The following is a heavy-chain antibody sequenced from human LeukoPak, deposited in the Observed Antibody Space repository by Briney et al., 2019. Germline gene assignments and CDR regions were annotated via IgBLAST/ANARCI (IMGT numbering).Heavy chain of an antibody. CDR2: INPNSGGT. D-gene: IGHD3-22*01. CDR1: GYTFTGYY. V-gene: IGHV1-2*02. J-gene: IGHJ6*02. Sequence: ASVTVSCKASGYTFTGYYMHWVRQAPGQGLEWMGWINPNSGGTNYAQKFQGRVTMTRDTSISTAYMELSRLRSDDTAVYYCATEPYYYDSSGYYPYYYGMDVWGQGTTVTVSS. CDR3: ATEPYYYDSSGYYPYYYGMDV.